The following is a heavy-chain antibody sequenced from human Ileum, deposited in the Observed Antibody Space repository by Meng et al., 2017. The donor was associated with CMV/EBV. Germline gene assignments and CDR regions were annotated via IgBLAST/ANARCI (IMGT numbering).Heavy chain of an antibody. J-gene: IGHJ5*01. CDR1: GFSVSSNY. CDR3: ARSEWLYNLDS. D-gene: IGHD1-14*01. V-gene: IGHV3-53*01. CDR2: MYGSGST. Sequence: GESLKISCAASGFSVSSNYMTWVRQAPGRGLEWVSVMYGSGSTYYADSVKGRFTISRDNSKNTVYLQMNSLRPEDTAVYYCARSEWLYNLDSWGQGTQVTVSS.